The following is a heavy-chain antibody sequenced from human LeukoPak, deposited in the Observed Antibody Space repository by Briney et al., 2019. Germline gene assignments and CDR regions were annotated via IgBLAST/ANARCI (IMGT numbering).Heavy chain of an antibody. V-gene: IGHV3-11*01. J-gene: IGHJ5*02. CDR2: ISGSGSKR. CDR1: GFSFSDFY. D-gene: IGHD3-16*01. Sequence: GGSPRLSCAASGFSFSDFYMSWIRQAPAKGLEWVSYISGSGSKRYFADSMKGRLTISRDDAKNSLSLQMNSLRAEDTTVYYCARLGSAGFLFTWGQGTLVIVSS. CDR3: ARLGSAGFLFT.